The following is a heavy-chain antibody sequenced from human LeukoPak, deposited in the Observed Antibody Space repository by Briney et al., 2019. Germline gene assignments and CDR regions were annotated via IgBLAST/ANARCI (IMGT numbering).Heavy chain of an antibody. V-gene: IGHV1-18*04. CDR3: ARVSVVPAAMTYYYYYYMDV. Sequence: ASVKVSCKASGYTFTGYYMHWVRQAPGQGLEWMGWISAYNGNTNYAQKLQGRVTMTTDTSTSTAYMELRSLRSDDTAVYYCARVSVVPAAMTYYYYYYMDVWGKGTTVTVSS. CDR1: GYTFTGYY. D-gene: IGHD2-2*01. CDR2: ISAYNGNT. J-gene: IGHJ6*03.